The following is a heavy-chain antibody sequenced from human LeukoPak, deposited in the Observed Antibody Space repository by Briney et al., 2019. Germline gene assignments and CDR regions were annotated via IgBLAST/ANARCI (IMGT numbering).Heavy chain of an antibody. D-gene: IGHD2-2*01. CDR1: GGSISSYY. CDR2: IYYSGST. J-gene: IGHJ4*02. V-gene: IGHV4-59*01. Sequence: PSETLSLTCTVSGGSISSYYWSWIRQPPGKGLEWIGYIYYSGSTNYNPSLKSRVTISVDTSKNQFSLKLSSVTAADTAVYYCARDVSATLDIVVVPAEVDYWGQGTLVTVSS. CDR3: ARDVSATLDIVVVPAEVDY.